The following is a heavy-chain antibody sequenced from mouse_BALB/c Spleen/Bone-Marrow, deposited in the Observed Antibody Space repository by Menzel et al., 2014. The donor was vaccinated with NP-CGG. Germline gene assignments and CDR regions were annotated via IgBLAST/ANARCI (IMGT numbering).Heavy chain of an antibody. V-gene: IGHV5-6*01. CDR1: GFTFSSYA. CDR2: ISSGGSYT. J-gene: IGHJ2*01. CDR3: ARQTYYDYDGYFDY. D-gene: IGHD2-4*01. Sequence: EVHLVEPGGGLVKPGGSLKLSCAASGFTFSSYAMSWVRQTPEKRLEWVATISSGGSYTYYPDSVKGRFTISRDNAKNTLYLQMSSLKSEDTAMYYCARQTYYDYDGYFDYWGQGNTLTVTS.